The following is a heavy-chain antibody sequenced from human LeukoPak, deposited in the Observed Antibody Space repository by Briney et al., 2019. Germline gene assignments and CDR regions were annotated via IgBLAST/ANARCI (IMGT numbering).Heavy chain of an antibody. CDR3: TTDQGRPDAFDI. Sequence: GGSLRLFCAASGFTFSNAWMSWVRQAPGKGLEWVGRIKSKTDGGTTDYAAPVKGRFTISRDDSKNTLYLQMNSLKTEDTAVYYCTTDQGRPDAFDIWGQGTMVTVSS. J-gene: IGHJ3*02. V-gene: IGHV3-15*01. D-gene: IGHD1-26*01. CDR1: GFTFSNAW. CDR2: IKSKTDGGTT.